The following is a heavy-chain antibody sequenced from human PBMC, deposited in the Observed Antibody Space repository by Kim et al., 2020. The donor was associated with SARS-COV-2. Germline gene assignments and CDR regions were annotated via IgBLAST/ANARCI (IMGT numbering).Heavy chain of an antibody. V-gene: IGHV3-74*01. Sequence: GGSLRLSCAASGFTFSTYWTDWVRQATCKETVWVSRIDNDGSTNLYADSVKRRFTIASDNSKNTLFLQMTTQRADDTGVYYCARGAFWGPGTLVTVSS. CDR2: IDNDGSTN. J-gene: IGHJ4*02. CDR1: GFTFSTYW. CDR3: ARGAF.